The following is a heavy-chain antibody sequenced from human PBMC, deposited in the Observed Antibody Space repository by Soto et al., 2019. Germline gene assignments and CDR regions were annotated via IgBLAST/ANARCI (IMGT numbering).Heavy chain of an antibody. CDR3: ARERPDGARLDP. Sequence: SETLSLTCTVSGGSISSYYWSWIRQPPGKGLEWIGYIYYSGSTYYNPSLKSRVAISVDTSKNQFSLKLSSVTAADTAVYYCARERPDGARLDPWGQGTLVTVSS. J-gene: IGHJ5*02. V-gene: IGHV4-30-4*01. CDR1: GGSISSYY. D-gene: IGHD6-6*01. CDR2: IYYSGST.